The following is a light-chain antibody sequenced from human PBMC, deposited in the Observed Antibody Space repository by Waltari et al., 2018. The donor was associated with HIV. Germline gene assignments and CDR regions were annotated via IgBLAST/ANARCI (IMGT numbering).Light chain of an antibody. CDR1: QSVSSSY. CDR2: GAS. CDR3: QQDGSSPPSIT. J-gene: IGKJ5*01. Sequence: EIVLTQSPGTLSLSPGERATLSCRASQSVSSSYLAWYQQKPGQAPRLLIYGASSRATGIPDRFSGSGSGTDFTLTISRLEPEDFAVYYCQQDGSSPPSITFGQGTRLEIK. V-gene: IGKV3-20*01.